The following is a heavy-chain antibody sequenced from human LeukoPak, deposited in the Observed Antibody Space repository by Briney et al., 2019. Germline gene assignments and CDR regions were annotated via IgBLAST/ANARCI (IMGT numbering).Heavy chain of an antibody. V-gene: IGHV4-59*01. CDR2: IYYSGST. CDR3: ARLSRGGYIVDY. CDR1: GGSISSYY. Sequence: PSETLSLTCTVSGGSISSYYWSWIRQPPGKGLEWIGYIYYSGSTNYNPSLKSRVTISVDTSKNQFSLKLSSVTAADTAVYYCARLSRGGYIVDYWAREPWSPSPQ. D-gene: IGHD5-24*01. J-gene: IGHJ4*02.